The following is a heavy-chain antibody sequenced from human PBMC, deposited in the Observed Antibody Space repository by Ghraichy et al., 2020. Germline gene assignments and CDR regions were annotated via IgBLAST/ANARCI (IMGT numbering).Heavy chain of an antibody. J-gene: IGHJ1*01. D-gene: IGHD3-3*01. Sequence: SETLSLTCAVYGGSFSGYYWSWIRQPPGKGLEWIGEINHSGSTNYNPSLKSRVTISVDTSKNQFSLKLSSVTAADTAVYYCAREFTHDGYDFWRRRPRTRSSGYFQHWGQGTLVTVSS. CDR2: INHSGST. V-gene: IGHV4-34*01. CDR3: AREFTHDGYDFWRRRPRTRSSGYFQH. CDR1: GGSFSGYY.